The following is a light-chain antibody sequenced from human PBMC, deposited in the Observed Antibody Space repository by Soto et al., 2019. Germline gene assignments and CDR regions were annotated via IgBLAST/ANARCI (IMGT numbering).Light chain of an antibody. CDR2: GNS. J-gene: IGLJ2*01. V-gene: IGLV1-40*01. CDR3: QSYDSSLSAVV. Sequence: QSVLTQPPSVSGAPGQRVTISCTGSSSNIGAGYDVHWYQQLPGTAPKLLIYGNSNRPSVVPDRFSGSKSGTSASLAITGLQDEDEADYYCQSYDSSLSAVVFGGGTKLTVL. CDR1: SSNIGAGYD.